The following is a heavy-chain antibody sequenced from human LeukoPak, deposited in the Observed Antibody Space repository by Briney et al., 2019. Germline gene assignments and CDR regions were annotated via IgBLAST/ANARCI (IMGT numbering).Heavy chain of an antibody. CDR2: IYYSGST. D-gene: IGHD6-19*01. CDR1: GGSISSYY. V-gene: IGHV4-59*01. Sequence: SETLSLTCTVSGGSISSYYWSWIRQPPGKGLEWIGYIYYSGSTNYNPSLKSRVTISVDTSKNLFSLKLSSVTAADTAVYYCAAIAVAGTPARPFDYWGQGTLVTVSS. CDR3: AAIAVAGTPARPFDY. J-gene: IGHJ4*02.